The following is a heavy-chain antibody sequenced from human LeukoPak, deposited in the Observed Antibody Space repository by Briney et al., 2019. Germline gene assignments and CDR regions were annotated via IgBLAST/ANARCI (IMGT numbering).Heavy chain of an antibody. Sequence: SVKVSCKASGGTFSSYAISWVRQAPGQGLEWMGGIIPIFGTANYAQKFQGRVRITADESTSTAYMELSSLRSEDTAVYYCARNYGDYPYYYGMDVWGQGTTVTVSS. D-gene: IGHD4-17*01. J-gene: IGHJ6*02. V-gene: IGHV1-69*13. CDR1: GGTFSSYA. CDR2: IIPIFGTA. CDR3: ARNYGDYPYYYGMDV.